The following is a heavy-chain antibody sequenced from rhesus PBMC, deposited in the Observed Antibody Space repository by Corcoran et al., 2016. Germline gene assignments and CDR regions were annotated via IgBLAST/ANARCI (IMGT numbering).Heavy chain of an antibody. CDR3: TRGAAGLIGYNFDY. J-gene: IGHJ4*01. V-gene: IGHV3-153D*01. Sequence: GESGGGLVQPGGSLRLSCAASGFTFSDYAIDWVRQAPGKGLEWVSLIRGKAFGGTVEYAASVKGRFTISRDDSRNTAYLQLSSLKTEDTAVYYCTRGAAGLIGYNFDYWGQGVLVTVSS. CDR1: GFTFSDYA. D-gene: IGHD6-13*01. CDR2: IRGKAFGGTV.